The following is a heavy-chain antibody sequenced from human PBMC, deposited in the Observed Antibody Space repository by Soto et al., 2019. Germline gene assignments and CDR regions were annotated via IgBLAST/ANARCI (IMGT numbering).Heavy chain of an antibody. CDR1: GFTFSSYS. V-gene: IGHV3-21*05. CDR3: ARARGSGTHTYGMDV. D-gene: IGHD3-10*01. CDR2: ISSSSSYI. J-gene: IGHJ6*02. Sequence: EVQLVESGGGLVQPGGSLRLSCAASGFTFSSYSMNWVRQAPGKGLEWVSYISSSSSYIYYADSVKGRFTISRDNAKNSLYLQMNSLRAEDTAVYYCARARGSGTHTYGMDVWGQGTTVTVSS.